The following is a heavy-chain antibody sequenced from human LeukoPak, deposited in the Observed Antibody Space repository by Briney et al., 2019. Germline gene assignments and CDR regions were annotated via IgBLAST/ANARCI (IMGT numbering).Heavy chain of an antibody. V-gene: IGHV3-53*05. D-gene: IGHD3-10*01. CDR2: IYRGGDT. J-gene: IGHJ5*02. CDR3: AKDPLRRTQFGPGSRTQFDP. Sequence: GGSLRLSCVASGFTVSEKYMSWVRQAPGKGLEWVSIIYRGGDTYYADSVRGRFAISRDNAKNSLYLQMNSLRAEDTASYYCAKDPLRRTQFGPGSRTQFDPWGQGTLVTVSS. CDR1: GFTVSEKY.